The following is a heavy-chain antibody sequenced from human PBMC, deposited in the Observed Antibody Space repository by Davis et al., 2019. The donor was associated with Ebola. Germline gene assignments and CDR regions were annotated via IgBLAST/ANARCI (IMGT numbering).Heavy chain of an antibody. D-gene: IGHD6-13*01. CDR3: ARDRSSSSSWPLYYYYGMDV. CDR2: IYYSGST. CDR1: GGSISSYY. V-gene: IGHV4-59*01. J-gene: IGHJ6*02. Sequence: GSLRLSCTVSGGSISSYYWSWIRQPPGKGLEWIGYIYYSGSTNYNPSLKSRVTISVDTSKNQFSLKLSSVTAADTAVYYCARDRSSSSSWPLYYYYGMDVWGQGTTVTVSS.